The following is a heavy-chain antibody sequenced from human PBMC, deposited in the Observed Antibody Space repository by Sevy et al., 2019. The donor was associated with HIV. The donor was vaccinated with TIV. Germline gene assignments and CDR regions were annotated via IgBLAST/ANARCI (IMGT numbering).Heavy chain of an antibody. J-gene: IGHJ6*02. CDR3: AKDFTGFYGMDV. Sequence: GSLRLSCAASGITLSSCGMHWARQAPGKGLEWVAVISYDGSNKYYAESVKGRFTISRDTSKNTLYLQMNSLRAEDTAVYYCAKDFTGFYGMDVWGQGTTVTVSS. V-gene: IGHV3-30*18. CDR2: ISYDGSNK. CDR1: GITLSSCG. D-gene: IGHD3-9*01.